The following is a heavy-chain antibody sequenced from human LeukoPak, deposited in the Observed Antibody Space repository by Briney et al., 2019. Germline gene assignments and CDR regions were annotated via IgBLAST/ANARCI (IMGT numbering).Heavy chain of an antibody. J-gene: IGHJ3*02. D-gene: IGHD5-24*01. Sequence: GGSLRLSCSASGFTFSSYAMHWVGQAPGKGLEYVSAISSNGGSTYYADSVKGRFTISRDNSKNTLYLQMSSLRAEDTAVYYCATNRGWASGDAFDIWGQGTMVTVSS. V-gene: IGHV3-64D*09. CDR3: ATNRGWASGDAFDI. CDR2: ISSNGGST. CDR1: GFTFSSYA.